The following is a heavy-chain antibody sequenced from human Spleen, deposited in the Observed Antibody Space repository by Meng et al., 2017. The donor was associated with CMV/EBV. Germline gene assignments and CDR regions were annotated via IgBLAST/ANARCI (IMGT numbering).Heavy chain of an antibody. J-gene: IGHJ5*02. V-gene: IGHV4-61*05. CDR2: IYYSGST. Sequence: SETLSLTCTVSGGSISSSSYYWGWIRQPPGKGLEWIGYIYYSGSTNYNPSLKSRVTISVDTSKNQFSLKLSSVTAADTAVYYCARGNNYYDSSGYDPWGQGTLVTVSS. D-gene: IGHD3-22*01. CDR1: GGSISSSSYY. CDR3: ARGNNYYDSSGYDP.